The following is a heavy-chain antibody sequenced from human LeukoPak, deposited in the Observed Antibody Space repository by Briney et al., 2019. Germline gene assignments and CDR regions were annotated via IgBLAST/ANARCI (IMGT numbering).Heavy chain of an antibody. CDR2: IKQDGSEK. Sequence: PGGSLRLSCAASGFTFSSYWMSWVRQAPGKGLEWVANIKQDGSEKYYVDSVRGRFTISRDNAKNPLYLQMSSLRAEDTAVYFCARDGPGYSYGFGFYGMDVWGQGTTVTVSS. J-gene: IGHJ6*02. V-gene: IGHV3-7*01. CDR1: GFTFSSYW. CDR3: ARDGPGYSYGFGFYGMDV. D-gene: IGHD5-18*01.